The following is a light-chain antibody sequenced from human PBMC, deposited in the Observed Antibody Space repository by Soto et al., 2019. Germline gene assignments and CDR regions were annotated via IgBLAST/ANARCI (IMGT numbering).Light chain of an antibody. V-gene: IGKV3-11*01. CDR1: QSVSSY. Sequence: EFVLTQSPATLSLSPWERATLSCRASQSVSSYLAWYQQKPGQAPRLLIYDASNRATGIPARFSGSGSRTDFTLTISSLEPEDFAVYYCQQRSNWPRTFGQGTKV. J-gene: IGKJ1*01. CDR3: QQRSNWPRT. CDR2: DAS.